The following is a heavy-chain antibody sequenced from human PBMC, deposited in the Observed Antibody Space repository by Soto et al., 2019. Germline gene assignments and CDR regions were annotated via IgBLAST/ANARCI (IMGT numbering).Heavy chain of an antibody. Sequence: PGGPLRLSCAASGFTFSSYAMSWVRQAPGKGLEWVSAISGSGGSTYYADSVKGRFTISRDNSKNTLYLQMNSLRAEDTAVYYCAKYLEYSGYDILYYCGQGTLVPVSS. J-gene: IGHJ4*02. CDR3: AKYLEYSGYDILYY. CDR2: ISGSGGST. V-gene: IGHV3-23*01. CDR1: GFTFSSYA. D-gene: IGHD5-12*01.